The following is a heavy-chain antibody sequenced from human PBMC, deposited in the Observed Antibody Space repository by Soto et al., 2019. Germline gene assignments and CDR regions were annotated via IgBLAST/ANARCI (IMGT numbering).Heavy chain of an antibody. CDR1: GYTFTSYY. V-gene: IGHV1-46*03. J-gene: IGHJ4*02. CDR2: INPSGGST. CDR3: ARARRSYYGSGSYPPRFVIDY. D-gene: IGHD3-10*01. Sequence: ASVKVSCKASGYTFTSYYMHWVRQAPGQGLEWMGIINPSGGSTSYAQKFQGRVTMTRDTSTSTVYMELSSLRSEDTAVYYCARARRSYYGSGSYPPRFVIDYWGQGTLVTVSS.